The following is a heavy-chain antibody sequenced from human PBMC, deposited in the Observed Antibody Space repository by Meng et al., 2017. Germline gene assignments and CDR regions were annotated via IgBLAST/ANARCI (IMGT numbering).Heavy chain of an antibody. CDR1: GFTFSSYA. V-gene: IGHV3-30*01. Sequence: GGSLRLSCAASGFTFSSYAMHWVRQAPGKGLEWVAVISYDGSNKYYADSVKGRFTISRDNSKNTLYLQMNSLRAEDTALYYCAKDTHGYNYYYYGMDVWGQGTTVTVSS. D-gene: IGHD5-24*01. CDR2: ISYDGSNK. J-gene: IGHJ6*02. CDR3: AKDTHGYNYYYYGMDV.